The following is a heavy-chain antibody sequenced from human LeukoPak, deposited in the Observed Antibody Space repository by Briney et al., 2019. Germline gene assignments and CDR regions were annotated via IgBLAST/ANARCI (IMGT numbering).Heavy chain of an antibody. V-gene: IGHV3-48*01. CDR1: GFPLSSYS. CDR3: VRVKGSYFDY. Sequence: GGSLRLSCAASGFPLSSYSIIWVRQAPGKGLEWVSYISSSGSAIYYVDSVKGRFTVSRDNAKNSLFLQMNSPRAEDTAVYYCVRVKGSYFDYWGQGALVTVSS. CDR2: ISSSGSAI. D-gene: IGHD2-15*01. J-gene: IGHJ4*02.